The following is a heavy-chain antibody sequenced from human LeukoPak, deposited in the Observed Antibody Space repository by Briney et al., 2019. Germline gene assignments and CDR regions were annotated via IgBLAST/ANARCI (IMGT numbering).Heavy chain of an antibody. CDR1: GFTFSSYG. CDR3: VRSPLAGWYLDY. CDR2: ITSNGGST. J-gene: IGHJ4*02. D-gene: IGHD6-19*01. Sequence: GGSLRLSCAASGFTFSSYGMSWVRQAPGNGLEYVSAITSNGGSTYHADSVKGRFTISRDNSKNTLYLQMSSLRTEDTAVYYCVRSPLAGWYLDYWGQGTLATVSS. V-gene: IGHV3-64D*09.